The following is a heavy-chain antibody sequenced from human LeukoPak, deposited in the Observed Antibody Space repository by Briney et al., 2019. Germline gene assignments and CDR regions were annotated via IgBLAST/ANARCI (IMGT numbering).Heavy chain of an antibody. Sequence: SSETLSLTCTVSGGSISSSSYYWGWIHQPPGKGLEWIGSIYYSGSTYYNPSLKSRVTISVDTSKNQFSLKLSSVTAADTAVYYCASQIPSGWYFQYWGQGTLVTVSS. CDR1: GGSISSSSYY. V-gene: IGHV4-39*07. D-gene: IGHD6-19*01. CDR3: ASQIPSGWYFQY. J-gene: IGHJ4*02. CDR2: IYYSGST.